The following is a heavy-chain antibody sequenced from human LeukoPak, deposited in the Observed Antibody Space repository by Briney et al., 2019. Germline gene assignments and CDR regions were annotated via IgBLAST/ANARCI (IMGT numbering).Heavy chain of an antibody. Sequence: ASVKVSCKASGYTFSDYYVHWVRQAPGQGLEWMGWINPNSGGTKYAQRFQDRVTVTRDTSITTAYIELSSLRSDDTAVYYCARDKAEDSSHFYMDVWGKGTTVTVSS. V-gene: IGHV1-2*02. CDR3: ARDKAEDSSHFYMDV. D-gene: IGHD6-13*01. J-gene: IGHJ6*03. CDR2: INPNSGGT. CDR1: GYTFSDYY.